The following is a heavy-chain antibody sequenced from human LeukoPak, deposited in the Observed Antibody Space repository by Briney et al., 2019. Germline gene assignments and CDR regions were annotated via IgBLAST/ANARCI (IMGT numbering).Heavy chain of an antibody. D-gene: IGHD2-15*01. J-gene: IGHJ4*02. CDR1: GFTFSSYA. CDR2: ISGSGGST. Sequence: GGSLRLSCAASGFTFSSYAMSWVRQAPGKGLEWVSAISGSGGSTYYADSVKGRFTISRDNSKNTLYLQMNSLRAEDTAVYYCAKERREVLRVVVAATGLDYWGQGTLVTASS. V-gene: IGHV3-23*01. CDR3: AKERREVLRVVVAATGLDY.